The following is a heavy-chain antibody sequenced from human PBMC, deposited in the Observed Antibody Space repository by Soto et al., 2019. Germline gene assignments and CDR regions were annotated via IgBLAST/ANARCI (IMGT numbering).Heavy chain of an antibody. J-gene: IGHJ4*02. D-gene: IGHD4-17*01. CDR3: ARRYGDYQMDY. CDR1: GGSISSSSYY. CDR2: IYYSGST. V-gene: IGHV4-39*01. Sequence: SETLSLTCTVSGGSISSSSYYWGWIRQPPGKGLEWIGSIYYSGSTYYNPPLKSRVTISVDTSKNQFSLKLFSVTAADTAVYYCARRYGDYQMDYWGQGTLVTVSS.